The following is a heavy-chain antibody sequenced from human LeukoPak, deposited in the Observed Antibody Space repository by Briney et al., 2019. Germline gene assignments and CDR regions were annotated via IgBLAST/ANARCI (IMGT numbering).Heavy chain of an antibody. CDR3: AKGDIMTGYLLIGYFDY. D-gene: IGHD3-9*01. V-gene: IGHV3-23*01. Sequence: GGSLRLSCAASGFTFSSYAMSWVRQAPGKGLEWVSAISGSGGSTYYADSVKGRFTISRDNSKNTLYLQMNSLRAEDTAVYYCAKGDIMTGYLLIGYFDYWGQGTLVTVSS. J-gene: IGHJ4*02. CDR2: ISGSGGST. CDR1: GFTFSSYA.